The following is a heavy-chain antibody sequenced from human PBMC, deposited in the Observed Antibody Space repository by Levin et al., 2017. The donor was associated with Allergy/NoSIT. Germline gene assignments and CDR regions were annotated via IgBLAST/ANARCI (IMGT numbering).Heavy chain of an antibody. D-gene: IGHD1-26*01. J-gene: IGHJ6*02. CDR1: GFTFSGYW. Sequence: LSLTCVGSGFTFSGYWMHWVRQVPGKGPVWVARINVDGTSASTADSVKGRFIISRDNAANTVYLQMNSVRAEDTAVYYCARKGRGAGGAYTYDNGFDVWGQGTTVTVSS. CDR3: ARKGRGAGGAYTYDNGFDV. CDR2: INVDGTSA. V-gene: IGHV3-74*03.